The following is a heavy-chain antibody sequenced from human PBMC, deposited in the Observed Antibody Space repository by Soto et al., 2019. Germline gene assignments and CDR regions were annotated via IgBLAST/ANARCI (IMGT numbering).Heavy chain of an antibody. CDR2: ISGSGTTI. CDR1: GFIFSSYD. Sequence: GGSLRLSCAVSGFIFSSYDMNWVREAPGKGLEWISYISGSGTTINSADSVKGRFTISRDNAKNTLYLQMNSLRAEDTTVYYCTRAGNYRFDYWGQGTLVTVSS. D-gene: IGHD1-7*01. V-gene: IGHV3-48*03. CDR3: TRAGNYRFDY. J-gene: IGHJ4*02.